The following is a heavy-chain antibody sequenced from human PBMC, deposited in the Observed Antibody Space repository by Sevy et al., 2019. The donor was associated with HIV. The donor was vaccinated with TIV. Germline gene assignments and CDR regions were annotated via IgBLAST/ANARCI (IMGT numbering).Heavy chain of an antibody. CDR3: ARGTRYSGSYYLGDDAFDI. CDR2: IGTAGDT. CDR1: GFTFSNYW. V-gene: IGHV3-13*01. D-gene: IGHD1-26*01. J-gene: IGHJ3*02. Sequence: GGSLRLSCAASGFTFSNYWMSWVRQATGKGLEWVSSIGTAGDTYYPGSVKGRFTISRENAKKSLYLQMNSLRAGDTAVYYCARGTRYSGSYYLGDDAFDIWGQGTMVTVSS.